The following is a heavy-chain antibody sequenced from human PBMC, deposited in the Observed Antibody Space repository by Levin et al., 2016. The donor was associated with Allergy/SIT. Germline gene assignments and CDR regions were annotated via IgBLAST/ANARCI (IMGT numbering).Heavy chain of an antibody. Sequence: ASVKVSCKASGYTFTSYGISWVRQAPGQGLEWMGWINTNTGNPTYAQGFTGRFVFSLDTSVSTAYLQISSLKAEDTAVYYCARGRVLRYFDWLLCCYYGMDVWGQGTTVTVSS. CDR2: INTNTGNP. D-gene: IGHD3-9*01. J-gene: IGHJ6*02. CDR3: ARGRVLRYFDWLLCCYYGMDV. V-gene: IGHV7-4-1*02. CDR1: GYTFTSYG.